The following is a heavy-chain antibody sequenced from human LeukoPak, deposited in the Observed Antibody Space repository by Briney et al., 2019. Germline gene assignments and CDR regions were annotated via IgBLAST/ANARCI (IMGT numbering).Heavy chain of an antibody. CDR1: GGSISSYY. Sequence: SETLSLTCTVSGGSISSYYWSWIRQPPGKGLEWIGYIYYSGSTNYNPSLKSRVTISVDTSKNQFSLKLSSVTAADTAVYYCARHLAANYYGSSYYYYYYGMDVWGQGTTVTVSS. V-gene: IGHV4-59*08. J-gene: IGHJ6*02. CDR2: IYYSGST. CDR3: ARHLAANYYGSSYYYYYYGMDV. D-gene: IGHD3-10*01.